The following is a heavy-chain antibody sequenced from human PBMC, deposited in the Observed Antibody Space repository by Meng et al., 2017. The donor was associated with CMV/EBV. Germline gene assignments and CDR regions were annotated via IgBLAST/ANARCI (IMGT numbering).Heavy chain of an antibody. J-gene: IGHJ5*02. Sequence: SVKVSCKASGGTFSSYAISWVRQAPGQGLEWMGGIIPIFGTANYAQKFQGRVTITTDESTSTVYMELSSLRSEDTAVYYCARHFVVVPEKNWFDPWGQGTLVTVSS. V-gene: IGHV1-69*05. CDR2: IIPIFGTA. CDR1: GGTFSSYA. CDR3: ARHFVVVPEKNWFDP. D-gene: IGHD2-2*01.